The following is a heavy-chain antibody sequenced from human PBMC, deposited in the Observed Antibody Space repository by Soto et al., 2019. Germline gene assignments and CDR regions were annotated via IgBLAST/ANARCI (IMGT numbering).Heavy chain of an antibody. D-gene: IGHD3-22*01. Sequence: QVQLQESGPGLVKPSETLSLTCTVSGGSISSYYWSWIRQPPGKGLEWIGYIYYSGSTNYNPSLKGRATISVDTSKNQFSLKLSSVTAADTAVYYCARDRRAYYYDSSGYYYVDYFDYWGQGTLVTVSS. V-gene: IGHV4-59*01. J-gene: IGHJ4*02. CDR2: IYYSGST. CDR1: GGSISSYY. CDR3: ARDRRAYYYDSSGYYYVDYFDY.